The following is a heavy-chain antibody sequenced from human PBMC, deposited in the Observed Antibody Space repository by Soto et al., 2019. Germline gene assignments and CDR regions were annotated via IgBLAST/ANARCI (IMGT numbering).Heavy chain of an antibody. J-gene: IGHJ3*02. CDR2: ISAYNGNT. CDR3: AVLHLGELSTDAFDI. D-gene: IGHD3-16*02. CDR1: GYTFTSYG. Sequence: ALVKVSCKASGYTFTSYGISWVRQAPGQGLEWMGWISAYNGNTNYAQKLQGRVTMTTDTSTSTAYMELRSLRSDDTAVYYCAVLHLGELSTDAFDIWGQGTMVTVSS. V-gene: IGHV1-18*01.